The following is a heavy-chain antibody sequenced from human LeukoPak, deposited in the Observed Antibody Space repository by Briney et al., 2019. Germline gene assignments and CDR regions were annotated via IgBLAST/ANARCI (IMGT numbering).Heavy chain of an antibody. CDR1: GFTFDDYA. D-gene: IGHD3-10*01. Sequence: GRSLRLSCAASGFTFDDYAMHWVRQAPGKGLEWVSGISWNSGSIGYADSVKGRFTISRDNAKNSPYLQMNSLRAEDMALYYCAKDRSAMVRGTFDYWGQGTLVTVSS. J-gene: IGHJ4*02. V-gene: IGHV3-9*03. CDR2: ISWNSGSI. CDR3: AKDRSAMVRGTFDY.